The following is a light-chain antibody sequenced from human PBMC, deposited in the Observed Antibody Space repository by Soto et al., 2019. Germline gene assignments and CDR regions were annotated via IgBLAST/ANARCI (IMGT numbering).Light chain of an antibody. Sequence: LTQPRSVSGSPGQSVAISCTGTSSDVGGYNYVSWYQQHPGKAPKLMIYDVTKRPSGVPDRFSASKSGNTASLTISGLQADDEADYYCCSYAGSYSYIFGTGTKVTVL. J-gene: IGLJ1*01. CDR2: DVT. CDR3: CSYAGSYSYI. CDR1: SSDVGGYNY. V-gene: IGLV2-11*01.